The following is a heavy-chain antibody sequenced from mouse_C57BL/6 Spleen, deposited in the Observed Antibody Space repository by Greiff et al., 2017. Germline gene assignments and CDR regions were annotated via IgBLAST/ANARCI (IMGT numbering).Heavy chain of an antibody. CDR3: ARSFDGYLQAWFAY. V-gene: IGHV1-18*01. Sequence: EVQLQQSGPELVKPGASVKIPCKASGYTFTDYNMDWVKQSHGKSLEWIGDINPNNGGTIYHQKFKGKATLTVDKSSSTAYMELRSLTSEDTAVYYCARSFDGYLQAWFAYWGQGTLVTVSA. D-gene: IGHD2-3*01. J-gene: IGHJ3*01. CDR1: GYTFTDYN. CDR2: INPNNGGT.